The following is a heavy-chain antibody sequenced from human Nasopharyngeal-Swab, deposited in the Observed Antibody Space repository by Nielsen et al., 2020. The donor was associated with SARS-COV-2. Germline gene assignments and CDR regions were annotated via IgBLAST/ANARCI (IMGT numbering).Heavy chain of an antibody. CDR1: GGSFSGYY. V-gene: IGHV4-34*01. CDR3: ARCTALAYCGGECYPLGGYFDL. CDR2: INHSGST. D-gene: IGHD2-21*01. Sequence: SETLSLTCAVYGGSFSGYYWSWIRQPPGKGLEWIGEINHSGSTNYNPSLKSRVTISVDTSKNQFSLKLSSVTAADTAVYYCARCTALAYCGGECYPLGGYFDLWGRGTLVTVSS. J-gene: IGHJ2*01.